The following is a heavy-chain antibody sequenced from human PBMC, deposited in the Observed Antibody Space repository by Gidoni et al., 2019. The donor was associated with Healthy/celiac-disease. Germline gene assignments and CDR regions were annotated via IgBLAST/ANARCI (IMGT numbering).Heavy chain of an antibody. Sequence: LSWVRQAPGKGLEWVGRIKSKTDGGTTDYAAPVKGRFTISRDDSKNTLYLQMNSLKTEDTAVYYCTTGPVLLWFGEFWDWFDPWGQGTLVTVSS. J-gene: IGHJ5*02. D-gene: IGHD3-10*01. V-gene: IGHV3-15*01. CDR3: TTGPVLLWFGEFWDWFDP. CDR2: IKSKTDGGTT.